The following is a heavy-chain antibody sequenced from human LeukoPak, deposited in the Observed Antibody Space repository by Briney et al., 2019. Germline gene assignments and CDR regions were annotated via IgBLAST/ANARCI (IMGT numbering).Heavy chain of an antibody. CDR3: AREDIVVVPAGRGDYFDY. Sequence: ASVKVSCKASGYTFTGYYMHWVRQAPGQGLVWMGWINPNSGGTNYAQKFQGRVTMTRDTSISTAYMELSRLRSDDTAVYYCAREDIVVVPAGRGDYFDYWGQGTLVTVSS. V-gene: IGHV1-2*02. J-gene: IGHJ4*02. D-gene: IGHD2-2*01. CDR2: INPNSGGT. CDR1: GYTFTGYY.